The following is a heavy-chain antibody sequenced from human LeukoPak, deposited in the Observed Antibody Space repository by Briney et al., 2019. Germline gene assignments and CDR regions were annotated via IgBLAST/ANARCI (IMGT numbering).Heavy chain of an antibody. Sequence: ASVKVSCKASGGTFSSYAISWVRQAPGQGLKWMGGIIPIFGTANYAQKFQGRVTITTDESTSTAYMELSSLRSEDTAVYYCARSPYDVRIQLWSYFDYWGQGTLVTVSS. D-gene: IGHD5-18*01. CDR1: GGTFSSYA. J-gene: IGHJ4*02. V-gene: IGHV1-69*05. CDR3: ARSPYDVRIQLWSYFDY. CDR2: IIPIFGTA.